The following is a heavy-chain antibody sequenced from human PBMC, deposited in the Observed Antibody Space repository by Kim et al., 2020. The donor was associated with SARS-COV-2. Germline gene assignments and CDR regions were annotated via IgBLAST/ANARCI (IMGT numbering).Heavy chain of an antibody. CDR3: AKDGGIAVAGLTGGYYYGMDV. Sequence: GGSLRLSCAASGFTFDDYTMHWVRQAPGKGLEWVSLISWDGGSTCYADSVKGRFTISRDNSKNSLYLQMNSLRTEDTALYYCAKDGGIAVAGLTGGYYYGMDVWGQGTTVTVSS. CDR2: ISWDGGST. D-gene: IGHD6-19*01. V-gene: IGHV3-43*01. CDR1: GFTFDDYT. J-gene: IGHJ6*02.